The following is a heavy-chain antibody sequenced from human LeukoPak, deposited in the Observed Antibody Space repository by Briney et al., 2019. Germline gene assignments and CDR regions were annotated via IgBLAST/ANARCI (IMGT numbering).Heavy chain of an antibody. CDR1: GFTFNNYA. J-gene: IGHJ4*02. Sequence: GGSLRLSCAASGFTFNNYAMSWVRQAPGKGLEWVSAISGSGGSTYYADSVKGRFTISRDNSKNTLYLQMNSLRAEDTAVYYCAKDLGKAAAGNGVSPARGVLNDYWGQGTLVTVSS. CDR2: ISGSGGST. CDR3: AKDLGKAAAGNGVSPARGVLNDY. V-gene: IGHV3-23*01. D-gene: IGHD6-13*01.